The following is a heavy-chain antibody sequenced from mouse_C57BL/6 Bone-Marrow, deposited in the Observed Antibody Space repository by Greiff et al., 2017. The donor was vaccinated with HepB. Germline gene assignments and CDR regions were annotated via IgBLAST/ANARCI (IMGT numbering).Heavy chain of an antibody. Sequence: EVKVEESEGGLVQPGSSMKLSCTASGFTFSDYYMAWVRQVPEKGLEWVANINYDGSSTYSLDSLKSRFIISRANAKNILYLQMSSLKSEDTATYYCARTLLLDWDFDVWGTGTTVTVSS. D-gene: IGHD1-1*01. V-gene: IGHV5-16*01. CDR3: ARTLLLDWDFDV. J-gene: IGHJ1*03. CDR2: INYDGSST. CDR1: GFTFSDYY.